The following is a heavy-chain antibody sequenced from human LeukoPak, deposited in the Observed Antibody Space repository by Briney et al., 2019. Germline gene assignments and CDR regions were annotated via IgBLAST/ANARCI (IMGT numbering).Heavy chain of an antibody. J-gene: IGHJ3*02. V-gene: IGHV1-69*05. CDR1: GRTFSSYA. CDR3: ARKSGGSYSDYAFDI. Sequence: GSSVKVSCKASGRTFSSYAISWVRQAPGQGLEWMGRIIPIFGTANYAQKFQGRVTITTDESTSTAYMELSSLRSEDTAVYYCARKSGGSYSDYAFDIWGQGTMVTVSS. D-gene: IGHD1-26*01. CDR2: IIPIFGTA.